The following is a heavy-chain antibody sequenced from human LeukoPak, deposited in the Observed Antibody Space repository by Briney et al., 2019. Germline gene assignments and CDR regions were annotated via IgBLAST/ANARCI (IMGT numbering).Heavy chain of an antibody. Sequence: QPGGSLRLSCAASGFTVSTHGMHWVRQAPGKGLEWVAVISYHGSNKHYADSVKGRFTISRDNSKNSLYLQMHSLRPEDTAVYYCARAYSGSLYEAFDFWGQGTMVTVSS. CDR3: ARAYSGSLYEAFDF. J-gene: IGHJ3*01. D-gene: IGHD1-26*01. V-gene: IGHV3-30-3*01. CDR2: ISYHGSNK. CDR1: GFTVSTHG.